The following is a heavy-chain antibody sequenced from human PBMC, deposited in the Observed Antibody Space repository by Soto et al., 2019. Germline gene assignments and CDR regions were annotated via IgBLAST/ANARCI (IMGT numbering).Heavy chain of an antibody. CDR3: ASNWGLGDDAFDI. V-gene: IGHV3-64*01. CDR2: ISSNGGST. J-gene: IGHJ3*02. Sequence: GGSLRLSCAASGFTFSSYAMHWVRQAPGKGLEYVSAISSNGGSTYYANSVKGRFTISRDNSKNTLYLQMGSLRAEDMAVYYCASNWGLGDDAFDIWGQGTMVTVSS. D-gene: IGHD7-27*01. CDR1: GFTFSSYA.